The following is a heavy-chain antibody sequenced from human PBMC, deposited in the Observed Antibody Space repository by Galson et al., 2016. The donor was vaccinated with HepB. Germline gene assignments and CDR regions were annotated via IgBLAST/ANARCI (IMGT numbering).Heavy chain of an antibody. J-gene: IGHJ4*02. Sequence: SLRLSCAASGFTFSSFSMNWVRQAPGKGLQWVSSISSSSSYIYYADSVKGHFTISRDNAKNSLYLQMNSLRAEDTAVYYCARLGVYDILTGYSGFDYWGQGTLVTVSS. CDR2: ISSSSSYI. D-gene: IGHD3-9*01. V-gene: IGHV3-21*01. CDR3: ARLGVYDILTGYSGFDY. CDR1: GFTFSSFS.